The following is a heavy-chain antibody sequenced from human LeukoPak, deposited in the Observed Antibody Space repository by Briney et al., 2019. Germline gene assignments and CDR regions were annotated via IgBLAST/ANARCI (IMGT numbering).Heavy chain of an antibody. CDR3: ARGVVVPAAMAPMVDY. J-gene: IGHJ4*02. V-gene: IGHV3-23*01. Sequence: PGGSLRLSCAASGFTFSSYAMSWVRQAPGKGLEWVSAISGSGGSTYYADSVKGRFTISRDNSKNTLYLRMNSLRAEDTAVYYCARGVVVPAAMAPMVDYWGQGTLVTVSS. CDR1: GFTFSSYA. CDR2: ISGSGGST. D-gene: IGHD2-2*01.